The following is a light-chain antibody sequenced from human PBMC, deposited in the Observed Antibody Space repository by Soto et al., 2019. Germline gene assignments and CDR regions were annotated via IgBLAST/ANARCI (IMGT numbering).Light chain of an antibody. V-gene: IGLV2-8*01. CDR1: SSDVGGYNY. CDR2: DVT. CDR3: SSYTSSTTYV. Sequence: QSVLTQPPSASGSAGQSVTISCTGTSSDVGGYNYVSWYQQHPGKAPKLMIYDVTKRPSGVPNRFSGSKSGNTASLTISGLQAEDEADYYCSSYTSSTTYVFGTGTKVTVL. J-gene: IGLJ1*01.